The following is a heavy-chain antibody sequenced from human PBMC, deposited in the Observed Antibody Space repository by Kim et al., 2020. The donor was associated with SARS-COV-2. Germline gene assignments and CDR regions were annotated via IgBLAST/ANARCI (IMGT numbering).Heavy chain of an antibody. Sequence: ASVKVSCKASGYTFTSYAMNWVRQAPGQGLEWMGWINTNTGNPTYAQGFTGRFVFSLDTSVSTAYLQISSLKAEDTAVYYCARDFSLPGIDAGPNDGPWGQGTLVTVSS. CDR1: GYTFTSYA. V-gene: IGHV7-4-1*02. J-gene: IGHJ5*02. D-gene: IGHD6-13*01. CDR2: INTNTGNP. CDR3: ARDFSLPGIDAGPNDGP.